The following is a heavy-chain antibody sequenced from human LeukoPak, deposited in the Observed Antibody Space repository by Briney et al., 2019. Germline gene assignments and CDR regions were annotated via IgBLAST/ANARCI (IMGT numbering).Heavy chain of an antibody. V-gene: IGHV3-53*01. CDR2: IYSGGST. D-gene: IGHD2-15*01. Sequence: GGSLRLSCAASGFTVSSNYMSWVRQAPGKGLEWVSVIYSGGSTYYADSVKGRFTISRDNSKNTLYLQMNSLRAEDTAVYYCVVEGYCSGGSCYSDYYYGMDVWGQGTTVTVSS. J-gene: IGHJ6*02. CDR3: VVEGYCSGGSCYSDYYYGMDV. CDR1: GFTVSSNY.